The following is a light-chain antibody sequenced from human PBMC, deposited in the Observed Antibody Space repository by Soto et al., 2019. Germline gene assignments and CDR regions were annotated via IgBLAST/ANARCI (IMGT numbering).Light chain of an antibody. J-gene: IGKJ1*01. CDR2: DAS. V-gene: IGKV1-5*01. CDR1: QRIGSW. CDR3: LHYYTYPLT. Sequence: DIQMTQSPSTLSASVGDRVSITCRASQRIGSWLAWYQQKPGKVPKLLIYDASTLISGVPSRFSGTGSGTEFTLSIASLQPDDFATYYCLHYYTYPLTFXQGTKVDIK.